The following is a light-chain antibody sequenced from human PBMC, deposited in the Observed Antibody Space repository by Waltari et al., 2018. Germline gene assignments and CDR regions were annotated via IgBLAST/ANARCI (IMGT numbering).Light chain of an antibody. CDR3: QQRSNWPRT. CDR1: QSVSSY. J-gene: IGKJ3*01. V-gene: IGKV3-11*01. Sequence: EMVLTQPPATLSLSPGERATLSCRASQSVSSYLAWYQQKPGQAPRLLIYDASNRATGIPARFSGSGSGTDFTLTISSLEPEDFAVYYCQQRSNWPRTFGPGTKVGIK. CDR2: DAS.